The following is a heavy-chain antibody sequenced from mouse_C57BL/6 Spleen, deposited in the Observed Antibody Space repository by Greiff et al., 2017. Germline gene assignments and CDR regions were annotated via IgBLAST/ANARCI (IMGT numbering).Heavy chain of an antibody. J-gene: IGHJ3*01. CDR2: IDPSDSYT. Sequence: QVQLQQPGAELVMPGASVKLSCKASGYTFTSYWMHWVKQRPGQGLEWIGEIDPSDSYTNYNQKFKGKYTLTVDKSSSTAYMQLSSLTSEYAAVYYCARSNYSKGGFAYWGQGTLVTVSA. V-gene: IGHV1-69*01. D-gene: IGHD2-5*01. CDR1: GYTFTSYW. CDR3: ARSNYSKGGFAY.